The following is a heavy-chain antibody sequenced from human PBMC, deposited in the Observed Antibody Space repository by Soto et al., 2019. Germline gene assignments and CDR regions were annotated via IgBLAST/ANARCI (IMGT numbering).Heavy chain of an antibody. V-gene: IGHV3-30*04. Sequence: QMQLVESGGGAVQPGRSLRLSCAASGFTFSYYPMHWVRQAPGKGLEWVAVISFDGSNKYYEDSVKGRFTISRDNSKNTLYLQMNSLRGEDTAVYYCARVPGDMVAILYISPPDGREPLSDVDVWGQGTTVTVSS. CDR1: GFTFSYYP. D-gene: IGHD5-12*01. CDR2: ISFDGSNK. J-gene: IGHJ6*02. CDR3: ARVPGDMVAILYISPPDGREPLSDVDV.